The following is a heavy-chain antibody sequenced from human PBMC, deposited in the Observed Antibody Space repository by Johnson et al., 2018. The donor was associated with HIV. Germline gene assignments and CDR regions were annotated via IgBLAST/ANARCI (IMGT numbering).Heavy chain of an antibody. Sequence: VQLVESGGRLVQPGGSLRLSCAASGFSFSSYGMNWVRQAPGKGLEWLSGISGSGGSTYYADSVKGRFTISRDNSNDTMYLRMNSLRAEDTAVYYCAKDPIVLVVYAISAFDIWGQGTMVTVSS. J-gene: IGHJ3*02. CDR3: AKDPIVLVVYAISAFDI. D-gene: IGHD2-8*02. CDR1: GFSFSSYG. V-gene: IGHV3-23*04. CDR2: ISGSGGST.